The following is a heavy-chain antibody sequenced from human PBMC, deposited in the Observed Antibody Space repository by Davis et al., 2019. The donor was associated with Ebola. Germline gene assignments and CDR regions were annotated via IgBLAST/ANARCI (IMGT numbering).Heavy chain of an antibody. D-gene: IGHD3-10*01. CDR3: ARSHHALWFGELLYRELYYFDY. CDR1: GGSISSYY. Sequence: SETLSLTCTVSGGSISSYYWSWIRQPPGKGLEWIGYIYYSGSTNYNPSLKSRVTISVDTSKNQFSLKLSSVTAADTAVYYCARSHHALWFGELLYRELYYFDYWGQGTLVTVSS. V-gene: IGHV4-59*08. CDR2: IYYSGST. J-gene: IGHJ4*02.